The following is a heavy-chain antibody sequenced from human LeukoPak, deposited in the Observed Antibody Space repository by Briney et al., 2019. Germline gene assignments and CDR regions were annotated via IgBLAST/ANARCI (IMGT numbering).Heavy chain of an antibody. J-gene: IGHJ4*02. V-gene: IGHV1-2*06. Sequence: GASVKVSCKTSEYTFTGYYVHWVRQAPGQGLEWMGRIDPNSGDTRYAQKFQDRVTTTWDTSIITAYMELSSLRSGDTAMYYCAREVARSGSYFDYWGQGTLVTVSS. CDR1: EYTFTGYY. CDR3: AREVARSGSYFDY. CDR2: IDPNSGDT. D-gene: IGHD1-26*01.